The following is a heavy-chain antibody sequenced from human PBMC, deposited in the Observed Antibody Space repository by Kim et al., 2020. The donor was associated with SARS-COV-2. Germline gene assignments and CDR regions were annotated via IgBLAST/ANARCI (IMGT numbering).Heavy chain of an antibody. CDR3: AKGIRPMIVVAERGDYFDY. V-gene: IGHV3-30*18. CDR2: ISYDGSNK. D-gene: IGHD3-22*01. Sequence: GGSLRLSCAAFGFTFSSYGMHWVRQAPGKGLEWVAVISYDGSNKYYVDSVKGRFTISRDNSKNTLYLQMNSLRAEDTAVYYCAKGIRPMIVVAERGDYFDYWGQGTLVTVSS. J-gene: IGHJ4*02. CDR1: GFTFSSYG.